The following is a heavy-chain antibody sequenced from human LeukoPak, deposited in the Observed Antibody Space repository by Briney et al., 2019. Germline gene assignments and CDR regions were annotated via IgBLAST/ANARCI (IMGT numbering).Heavy chain of an antibody. Sequence: GGSLRLSCAASGFTFSSYAMHWVRQAPGKGLEWVASIKKDVGEKFYVDSVKGRFTISRDNAKNSLYLQMNSLRAEDTAVYYCARDLFSNSGYDYFDFWGQGTLVTVSS. CDR2: IKKDVGEK. CDR3: ARDLFSNSGYDYFDF. D-gene: IGHD5-12*01. J-gene: IGHJ4*02. V-gene: IGHV3-7*01. CDR1: GFTFSSYA.